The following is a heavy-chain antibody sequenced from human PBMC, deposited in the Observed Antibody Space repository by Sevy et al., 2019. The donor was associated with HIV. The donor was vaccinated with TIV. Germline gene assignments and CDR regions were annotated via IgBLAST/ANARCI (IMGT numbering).Heavy chain of an antibody. CDR3: ARDVSSALDY. J-gene: IGHJ4*02. D-gene: IGHD6-19*01. V-gene: IGHV3-30-3*01. CDR2: ISHDGSSE. Sequence: GGSLRLSCAASGFTFSNYAMHWVRQAPGKGLEWVAIISHDGSSEHYADSVKGRFTISRDNSKNTLFLQVNSLRAEDTAVYYCARDVSSALDYWGQGTLVTVSS. CDR1: GFTFSNYA.